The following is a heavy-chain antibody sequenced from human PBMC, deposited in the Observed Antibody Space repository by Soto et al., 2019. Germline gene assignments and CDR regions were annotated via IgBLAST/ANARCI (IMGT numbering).Heavy chain of an antibody. D-gene: IGHD1-26*01. Sequence: GGSLRLSCAASGFTFSNAWMNWVRQAPGQGLEWVARIKSTTGGGTVDYAAPLKGRFTISRDDSKDTLFLQMNNLNTEDTGVYYCTAGFKWTHETRGSDYWGQGTQVTVSS. CDR1: GFTFSNAW. CDR3: TAGFKWTHETRGSDY. J-gene: IGHJ4*02. V-gene: IGHV3-15*07. CDR2: IKSTTGGGTV.